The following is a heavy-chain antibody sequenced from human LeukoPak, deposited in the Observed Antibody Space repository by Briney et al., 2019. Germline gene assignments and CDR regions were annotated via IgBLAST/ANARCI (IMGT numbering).Heavy chain of an antibody. CDR2: ISAYNGNI. Sequence: ASVKVSCKASGYTFTGNGISWVRQAPGQGLEWMGWISAYNGNINYAQKFQGRVTMTTDTSTSTAHMELRSLRSDDTAVYYCVREADQDCSGGSCYRSSGNWLDPWGQGTLVTVSS. D-gene: IGHD2-15*01. J-gene: IGHJ5*02. V-gene: IGHV1-18*04. CDR1: GYTFTGNG. CDR3: VREADQDCSGGSCYRSSGNWLDP.